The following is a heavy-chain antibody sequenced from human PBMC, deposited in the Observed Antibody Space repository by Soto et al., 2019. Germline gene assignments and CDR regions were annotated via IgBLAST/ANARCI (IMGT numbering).Heavy chain of an antibody. CDR1: GYTLIMYY. V-gene: IGHV1-46*01. CDR2: INPSGGST. D-gene: IGHD3-22*01. J-gene: IGHJ4*02. CDR3: ARSPNSSGYYNAIDY. Sequence: GASVKVSCKASGYTLIMYYIHWMRQAPGQGLEWMGLINPSGGSTTYAQKFQGRVTMTRDTSTSTVYMDLSSLRSEDTAVYYCARSPNSSGYYNAIDYWGQGPQVTVSS.